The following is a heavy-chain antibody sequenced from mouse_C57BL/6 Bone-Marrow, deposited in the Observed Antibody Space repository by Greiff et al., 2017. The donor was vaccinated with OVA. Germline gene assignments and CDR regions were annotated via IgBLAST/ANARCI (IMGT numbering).Heavy chain of an antibody. CDR3: ARGANWRPFAY. V-gene: IGHV1-4*01. J-gene: IGHJ3*01. CDR2: INPSSGYT. CDR1: GYTFTSYT. D-gene: IGHD4-1*01. Sequence: QVQLQQSGAELARPGASVKLSCKASGYTFTSYTMHWVKQRPGQGLEWIGYINPSSGYTKYNQKFKDKATLTADKSSSTAYMQLSSLTSEDSAVYYCARGANWRPFAYWGQGTLVTVSA.